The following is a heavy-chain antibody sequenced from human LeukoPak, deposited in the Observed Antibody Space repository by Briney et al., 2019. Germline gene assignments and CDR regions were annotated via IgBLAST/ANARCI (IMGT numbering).Heavy chain of an antibody. D-gene: IGHD3-22*01. Sequence: GESLKISCKGSGYSFTSYWIGWVRQMPGKGLEWMGIIYPGDSDTRYSPSFQGQVTISADKSISTAYLQWSSLKASDTAMYYCARRTRWPNWETYYYDSSGYCYFDYWGQGTLVTVSS. CDR3: ARRTRWPNWETYYYDSSGYCYFDY. J-gene: IGHJ4*02. CDR1: GYSFTSYW. V-gene: IGHV5-51*01. CDR2: IYPGDSDT.